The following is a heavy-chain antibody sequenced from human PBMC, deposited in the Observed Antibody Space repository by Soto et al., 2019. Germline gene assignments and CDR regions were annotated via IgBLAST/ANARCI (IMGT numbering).Heavy chain of an antibody. J-gene: IGHJ5*02. D-gene: IGHD3-22*01. CDR1: GGSISSSNW. V-gene: IGHV4-4*02. CDR2: IYHSGST. Sequence: SETLSLTCAVSGGSISSSNWWSWVRQPPGKGLEWIGEIYHSGSTNYNPSLKSRVTISVDTSKNQFSLKLSSVTAADTALYYCAREPYYYDSSGSKPFDPWGQGTLVTVSS. CDR3: AREPYYYDSSGSKPFDP.